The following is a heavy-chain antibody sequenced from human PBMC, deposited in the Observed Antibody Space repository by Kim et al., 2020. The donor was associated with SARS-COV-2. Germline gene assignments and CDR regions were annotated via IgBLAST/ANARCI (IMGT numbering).Heavy chain of an antibody. Sequence: ASVKVSCKASGYTFTTSGIHWVRQAPGQRLEWMGWINTGSGDTKYSQKFHNRVTITRDTSASTAYMELNSLKSEDTAVYYCATRRDPNPVDWGQGILVTVSS. J-gene: IGHJ4*02. CDR1: GYTFTTSG. CDR2: INTGSGDT. CDR3: ATRRDPNPVD. V-gene: IGHV1-3*04.